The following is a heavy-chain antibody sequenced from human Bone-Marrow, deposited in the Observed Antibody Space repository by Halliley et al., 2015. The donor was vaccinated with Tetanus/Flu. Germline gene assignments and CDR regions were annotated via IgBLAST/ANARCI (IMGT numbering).Heavy chain of an antibody. J-gene: IGHJ4*02. Sequence: EWMGIVYPDDSDTKYSPSFQGQVTISVAKSINTAYVQWSSLRASDTAMYYCATFEYSSSDFDYWGQGTQVTVSS. CDR3: ATFEYSSSDFDY. D-gene: IGHD6-19*01. V-gene: IGHV5-51*01. CDR2: VYPDDSDT.